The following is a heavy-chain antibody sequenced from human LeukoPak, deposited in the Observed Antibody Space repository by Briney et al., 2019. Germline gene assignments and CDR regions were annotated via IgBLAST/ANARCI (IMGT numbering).Heavy chain of an antibody. Sequence: SGPTLVKPTQTLTLTCTFSGFSLSTSGVGVGWIRQPPGKALEWLTLIYWNDDKRYSSSLKSRLTITKDTSKNQVVLTMTNMDPVDTATYYCAHRLREWELDSGVFDYWGQGTLVTVSS. D-gene: IGHD1-26*01. V-gene: IGHV2-5*01. CDR3: AHRLREWELDSGVFDY. CDR1: GFSLSTSGVG. J-gene: IGHJ4*02. CDR2: IYWNDDK.